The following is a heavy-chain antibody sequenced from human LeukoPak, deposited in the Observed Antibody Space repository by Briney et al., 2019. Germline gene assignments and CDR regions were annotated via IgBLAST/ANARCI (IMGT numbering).Heavy chain of an antibody. CDR3: ARDGDKYCSSKSCYSGYYYYGMDA. CDR1: GGTFSSYA. Sequence: ASVKVSCKASGGTFSSYAISWVRQAPGQGLEWMGRIIPILGIANYAQKFQGRVTITADKSTSTAYMELRSLRSDDTAMYYCARDGDKYCSSKSCYSGYYYYGMDAWGQGTPVTVSS. CDR2: IIPILGIA. J-gene: IGHJ6*02. D-gene: IGHD2-2*01. V-gene: IGHV1-69*04.